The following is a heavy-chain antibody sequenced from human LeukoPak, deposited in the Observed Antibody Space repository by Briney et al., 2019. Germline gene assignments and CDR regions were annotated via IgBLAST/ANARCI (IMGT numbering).Heavy chain of an antibody. J-gene: IGHJ3*02. V-gene: IGHV4-61*02. Sequence: SQTLSLTCTVSGGSISSGSYYWSWIRQPAGKGLEWIGRIYTSGSTNYNPSLKSRVTISVDTSKNQFSLKLSSVTAADTAVYYCARQSMGAFDIWGQGTMVTVSS. CDR3: ARQSMGAFDI. D-gene: IGHD2-8*01. CDR1: GGSISSGSYY. CDR2: IYTSGST.